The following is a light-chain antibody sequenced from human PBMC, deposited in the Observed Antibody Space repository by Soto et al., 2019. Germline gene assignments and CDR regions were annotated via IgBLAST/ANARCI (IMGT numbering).Light chain of an antibody. CDR3: QQHRSSAWT. CDR1: QSVSSSY. V-gene: IGKV3-20*01. Sequence: EIVVTQSPGTLSLSPGERATLSCRASQSVSSSYSAWYQQKPGQAPRLLIYGPSNRATGIPDRFSGSGSGTHLSLTISRLAPEDCAVYYCQQHRSSAWTLGQGTRVEIK. J-gene: IGKJ1*01. CDR2: GPS.